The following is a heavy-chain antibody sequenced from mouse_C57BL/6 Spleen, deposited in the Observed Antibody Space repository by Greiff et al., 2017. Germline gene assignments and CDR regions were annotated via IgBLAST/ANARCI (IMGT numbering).Heavy chain of an antibody. D-gene: IGHD1-1*01. CDR1: GYTFTSYW. CDR3: AGFGYGSRYYFDV. CDR2: INPSSGYT. Sequence: LQQSGAELAKPGASVKLSCKASGYTFTSYWMHWVKQRPGQGLEWIGYINPSSGYTKYNKKFKDKATLTADKTSTDDYLQLSILTYKDSAVYYCAGFGYGSRYYFDVGGTGTTLTVSS. V-gene: IGHV1-7*01. J-gene: IGHJ2*01.